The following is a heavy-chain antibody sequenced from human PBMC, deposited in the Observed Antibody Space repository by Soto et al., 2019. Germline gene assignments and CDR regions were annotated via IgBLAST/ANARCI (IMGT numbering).Heavy chain of an antibody. V-gene: IGHV5-10-1*01. CDR2: IDPSDSYT. J-gene: IGHJ4*02. CDR1: GYSITSYW. Sequence: GESLKISCKGSGYSITSYWISWVRQMPGKGLEWMGRIDPSDSYTNYSPSFQGHVTISADKSISTAYLQWSSLKASDTAMYYCARRSPRITMVRGVTDFDYWGQGTLVTVSS. D-gene: IGHD3-10*01. CDR3: ARRSPRITMVRGVTDFDY.